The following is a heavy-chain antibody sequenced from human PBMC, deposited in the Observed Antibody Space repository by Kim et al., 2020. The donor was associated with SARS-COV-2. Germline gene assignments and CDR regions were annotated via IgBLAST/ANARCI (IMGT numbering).Heavy chain of an antibody. V-gene: IGHV1-24*01. D-gene: IGHD6-13*01. CDR3: VTTAGTGHSNWFDP. Sequence: ASVKVSCKVSGYTLTELSMHWVRQAPGKGLEWMGGFDPEDGETIYAQKFQGRVTMTEDTSTDTAYMELSSLRSEDTAVYYCVTTAGTGHSNWFDPWGQGTLVTVSS. J-gene: IGHJ5*02. CDR2: FDPEDGET. CDR1: GYTLTELS.